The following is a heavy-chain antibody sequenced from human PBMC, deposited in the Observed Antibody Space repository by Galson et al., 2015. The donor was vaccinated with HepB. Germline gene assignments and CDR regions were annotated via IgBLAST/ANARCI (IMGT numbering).Heavy chain of an antibody. Sequence: ETLSLTCTVSGYSISSGYYWGWIRQPPGKGLEWIGSIYHSGSTYYNPSLKSRVTISVDTSKNQFSLKLSSVTAADTAVYYCARDGKLGYYYDSSGYKDAFDIWGQGTMVTVSS. CDR3: ARDGKLGYYYDSSGYKDAFDI. D-gene: IGHD3-22*01. J-gene: IGHJ3*02. V-gene: IGHV4-38-2*02. CDR2: IYHSGST. CDR1: GYSISSGYY.